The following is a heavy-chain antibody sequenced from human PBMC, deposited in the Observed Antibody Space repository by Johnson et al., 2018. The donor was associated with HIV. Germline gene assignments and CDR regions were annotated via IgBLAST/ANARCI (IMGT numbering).Heavy chain of an antibody. V-gene: IGHV3-74*02. D-gene: IGHD1-26*01. CDR2: INSDGSST. J-gene: IGHJ3*02. Sequence: VQLVESGGGLVQPGGSLRLSCVGSGFTFSTNWMHWVRQAPGKGLVWVSRINSDGSSTSYADSVKGRFTISRDNSKNTLYLQMNSLRAEDTAVYYCAKRYSGSLRDTFDIWGQGTMVTVSS. CDR3: AKRYSGSLRDTFDI. CDR1: GFTFSTNW.